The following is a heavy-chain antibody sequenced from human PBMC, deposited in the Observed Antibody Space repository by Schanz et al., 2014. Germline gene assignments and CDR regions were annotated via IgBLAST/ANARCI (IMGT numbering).Heavy chain of an antibody. V-gene: IGHV3-33*08. CDR3: ARDHTTESYYSAGPPIDY. J-gene: IGHJ4*02. CDR1: GFAFSSYA. CDR2: IWYDGSNK. D-gene: IGHD1-26*01. Sequence: VQLVESGGGLVKPGGSLRLSCVASGFAFSSYALHWVRQAPGKGLEWVAVIWYDGSNKYYADSVKGRFTISRDNSKNTLFLQMNSLRAEDTAVYYCARDHTTESYYSAGPPIDYWGQGTLXTVSS.